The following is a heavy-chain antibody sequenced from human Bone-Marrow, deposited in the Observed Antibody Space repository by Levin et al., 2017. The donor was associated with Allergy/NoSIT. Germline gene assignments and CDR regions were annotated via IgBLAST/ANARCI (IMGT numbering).Heavy chain of an antibody. CDR2: ISSSGSTI. Sequence: GESLKISCAASGFTFSSYEMNWVRQAPGKGLEWVSYISSSGSTIYYADSVKGRFTISRDNAKNSLYLQMNSLRAEDTAVYYCATDDSSGYYSYQTLFDYWGQGTLVTVSS. V-gene: IGHV3-48*03. J-gene: IGHJ4*02. CDR1: GFTFSSYE. D-gene: IGHD3-22*01. CDR3: ATDDSSGYYSYQTLFDY.